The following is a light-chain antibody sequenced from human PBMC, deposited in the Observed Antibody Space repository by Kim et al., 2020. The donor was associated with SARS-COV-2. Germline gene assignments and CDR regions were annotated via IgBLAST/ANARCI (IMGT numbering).Light chain of an antibody. CDR3: NSRDSSGNPLYV. V-gene: IGLV3-19*01. CDR1: SLRSYY. CDR2: GKN. J-gene: IGLJ1*01. Sequence: SSELTQYPAVSVALGQTVRITCQGDSLRSYYASWYQQKPGQAPVLVIYGKNNRPSGIPDRFSGSSSGNTASLTITGAQAEDEADYYCNSRDSSGNPLYVFGTGTKVTVL.